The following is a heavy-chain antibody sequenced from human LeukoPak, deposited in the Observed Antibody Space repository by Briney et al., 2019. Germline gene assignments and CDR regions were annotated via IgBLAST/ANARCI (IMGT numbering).Heavy chain of an antibody. CDR1: GYTLTELS. V-gene: IGHV1-24*01. J-gene: IGHJ5*02. CDR2: FDPEDGET. D-gene: IGHD2-2*01. Sequence: ASVKVSCKVSGYTLTELSMHWVRQAPGKGLEWMGGFDPEDGETIYARKFQGRVTMTEDTSTDTAYMELSSVRSEDTAVYYCARGYCSSTSCPIHHNWFDPWGQGTLVTVSS. CDR3: ARGYCSSTSCPIHHNWFDP.